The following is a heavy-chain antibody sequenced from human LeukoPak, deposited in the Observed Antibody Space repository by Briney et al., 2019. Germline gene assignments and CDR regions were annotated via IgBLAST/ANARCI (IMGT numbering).Heavy chain of an antibody. CDR1: GFTFSDYY. V-gene: IGHV3-11*04. J-gene: IGHJ4*02. CDR3: ARVPAGYQLLATRAPLDY. Sequence: GGSLRLSCAASGFTFSDYYMSWIRQAPGKGLEWVSYISSSGSTIYYADSVKGRFTISRDNAKNSLYLQMNSLRAEDTAVYYCARVPAGYQLLATRAPLDYWGQGTLVTVSS. CDR2: ISSSGSTI. D-gene: IGHD2-2*01.